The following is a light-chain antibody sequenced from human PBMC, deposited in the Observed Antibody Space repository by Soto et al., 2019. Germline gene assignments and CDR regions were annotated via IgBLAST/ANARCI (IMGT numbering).Light chain of an antibody. CDR1: SSDIGGYNH. J-gene: IGLJ1*01. CDR3: SSCTTSSTPLYV. Sequence: QCVLTKPASVSGSPVQSLSISCTGTSSDIGGYNHVSWYQQHPGKAPKLMIYDVSNRPSGVSNRFSGSKSGNTASLTISGLQAEDEADYYCSSCTTSSTPLYVFGTGTKVTVL. CDR2: DVS. V-gene: IGLV2-14*03.